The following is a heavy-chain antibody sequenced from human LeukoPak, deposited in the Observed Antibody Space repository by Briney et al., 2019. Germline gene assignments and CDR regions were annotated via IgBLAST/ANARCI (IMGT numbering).Heavy chain of an antibody. Sequence: GGSLRLSCAASGFTFSSYAMSWVRQAPGKGLEWVSYISSSGSTIYYADSVKGRFTISRDNAKNSLYLQMNSLRAEDTAVYYCARDTSSGYYFKGRFPDHWGQGTLVTVSS. J-gene: IGHJ4*02. CDR1: GFTFSSYA. V-gene: IGHV3-48*04. CDR3: ARDTSSGYYFKGRFPDH. CDR2: ISSSGSTI. D-gene: IGHD3-22*01.